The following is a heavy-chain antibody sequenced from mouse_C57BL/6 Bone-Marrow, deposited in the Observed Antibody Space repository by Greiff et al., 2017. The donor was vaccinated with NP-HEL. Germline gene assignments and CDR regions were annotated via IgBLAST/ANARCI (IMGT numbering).Heavy chain of an antibody. CDR2: ISSGGSYT. J-gene: IGHJ4*01. CDR1: GFTFSSYG. V-gene: IGHV5-6*01. CDR3: ARRGYYGSSYVFYSMDY. Sequence: EVHLVESGGDLVKPGGSLKLSCAASGFTFSSYGMSWVRQTPDKRLEWVATISSGGSYTYYPDSVKGRFTISRDNAKNTLYLQMSSLKSEDTAMYDCARRGYYGSSYVFYSMDYWGQGTSVTVSS. D-gene: IGHD1-1*01.